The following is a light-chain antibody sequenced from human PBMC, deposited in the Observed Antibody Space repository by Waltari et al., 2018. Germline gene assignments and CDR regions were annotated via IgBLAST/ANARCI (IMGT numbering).Light chain of an antibody. J-gene: IGKJ1*01. CDR3: QHYVSLPAT. CDR1: RSVGRT. V-gene: IGKV3-20*01. CDR2: GAS. Sequence: SCGASRSVGRTLGWYQQKPGQAPRLLIYGASIRATGIPDRFSGGGSGTDFSLGINRLEPEDFAVYYCQHYVSLPATFGQGTKVEIK.